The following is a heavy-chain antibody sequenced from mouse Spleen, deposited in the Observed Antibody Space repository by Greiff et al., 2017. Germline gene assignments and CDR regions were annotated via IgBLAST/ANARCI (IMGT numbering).Heavy chain of an antibody. CDR2: ISSGGSYT. D-gene: IGHD4-1*01. V-gene: IGHV5-9-3*01. CDR3: ARQGTGYYYAMDY. Sequence: EVQLVESGGGLVKPGGSLKLSCAASGFTFSSYAMSWVRQTPEKRLEWVATISSGGSYTYYPDSVKGRFTISRDNAKNTLYLQMSSLRSEDTAMYYCARQGTGYYYAMDYWGQGTSVTVSS. J-gene: IGHJ4*01. CDR1: GFTFSSYA.